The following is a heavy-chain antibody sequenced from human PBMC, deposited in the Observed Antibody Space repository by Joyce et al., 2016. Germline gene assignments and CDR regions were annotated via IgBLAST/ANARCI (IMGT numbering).Heavy chain of an antibody. D-gene: IGHD6-6*01. J-gene: IGHJ5*02. CDR1: GFSFSGYW. V-gene: IGHV3-74*01. CDR3: VRGISARPGGPNWFDP. Sequence: EVQLVESGGGLVQPGGSLRLSCAASGFSFSGYWIHWVRQAPGKGRGGVSRINTDGSSTRFADSVKGRFTISRDNAKNTLYLQMNSLRAEDTAVYYCVRGISARPGGPNWFDPWGQGTLVTVSS. CDR2: INTDGSST.